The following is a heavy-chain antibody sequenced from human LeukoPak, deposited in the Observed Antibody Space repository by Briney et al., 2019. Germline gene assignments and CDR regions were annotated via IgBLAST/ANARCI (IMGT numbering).Heavy chain of an antibody. CDR3: ASAYGSGSYYSPSLDY. Sequence: GGSLRLSCAASGFTFSSYGMHWVRQAPGKGLEWVALIWYDGSNEYYSDSVKGRFTISRDNSKNTLYLQMNSLIAEDTAVYYCASAYGSGSYYSPSLDYWGQGTLVTVSS. J-gene: IGHJ4*02. CDR2: IWYDGSNE. D-gene: IGHD3-10*01. V-gene: IGHV3-33*01. CDR1: GFTFSSYG.